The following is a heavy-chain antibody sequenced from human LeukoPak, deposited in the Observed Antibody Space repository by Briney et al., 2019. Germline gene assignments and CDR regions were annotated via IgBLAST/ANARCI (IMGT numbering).Heavy chain of an antibody. CDR2: IYYSGST. CDR3: ARDLSGYGSGGGFDI. D-gene: IGHD3-10*01. Sequence: SETLSLTCTVCGGSMNSYFWRGIRQPPGGGLEGLGYIYYSGSTNYNPSLKSRVTISVDTSKNQFSLKLSSVTAADTAVYYCARDLSGYGSGGGFDIWGQGTMVTVSS. V-gene: IGHV4-59*13. J-gene: IGHJ3*02. CDR1: GGSMNSYF.